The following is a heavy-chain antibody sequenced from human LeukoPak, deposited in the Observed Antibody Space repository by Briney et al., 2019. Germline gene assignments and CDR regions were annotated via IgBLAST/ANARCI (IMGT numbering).Heavy chain of an antibody. Sequence: GGSLRLSCAASGFDLGHYEVNWVRQAPGKGLEWIAHISVRAATIYYGDSVEGRFTISRDDAKNSLLLQMNSLRAEDTAVYYCAKARDYGGNPGTDFDYWGQGTLVTVSS. D-gene: IGHD4-23*01. J-gene: IGHJ4*02. CDR3: AKARDYGGNPGTDFDY. CDR1: GFDLGHYE. CDR2: ISVRAATI. V-gene: IGHV3-48*03.